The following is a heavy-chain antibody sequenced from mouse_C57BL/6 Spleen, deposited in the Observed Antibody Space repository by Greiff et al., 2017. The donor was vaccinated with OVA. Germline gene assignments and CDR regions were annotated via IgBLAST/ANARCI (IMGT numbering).Heavy chain of an antibody. CDR3: AVYGSSSYYAMDY. V-gene: IGHV1-50*01. D-gene: IGHD1-1*01. Sequence: QVQLKQPGAELVKPGASVKLSCKASGYTFTSYWMQWVKQRPGQGLEWIGEIDPSDSYTNDNQKFKGKATLTVDTSSSTAYMQLSSLTSEDSAVYYCAVYGSSSYYAMDYWGQGTSVTVSS. CDR2: IDPSDSYT. J-gene: IGHJ4*01. CDR1: GYTFTSYW.